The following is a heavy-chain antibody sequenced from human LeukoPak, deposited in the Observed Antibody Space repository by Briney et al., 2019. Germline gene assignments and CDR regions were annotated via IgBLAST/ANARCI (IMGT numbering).Heavy chain of an antibody. D-gene: IGHD3-22*01. CDR2: IYYSGST. CDR1: GGSISSSSYY. CDR3: ARLPDYYDSSGYYYVFDY. Sequence: SETLSLTCTVSGGSISSSSYYWGWTRQPPGKGLEWIGSIYYSGSTYYNPSLKSRVTISVDTSKNQFSLKLSSVTAADTAVYYCARLPDYYDSSGYYYVFDYWGQGTLVTVSS. J-gene: IGHJ4*02. V-gene: IGHV4-39*01.